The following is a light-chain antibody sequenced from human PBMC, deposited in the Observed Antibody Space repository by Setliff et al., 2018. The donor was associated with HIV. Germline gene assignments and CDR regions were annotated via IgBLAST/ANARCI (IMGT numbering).Light chain of an antibody. Sequence: QSVLTQPASVSGSPGQSITISCTGTSSDVGSYNLVSWYQQHPGNALKLMIYEGTKRPSGVSNRISGSKSGNTASLTISGLQAADEADYYCCSYAGTTTFVFGTGTKVTVL. J-gene: IGLJ1*01. CDR1: SSDVGSYNL. CDR3: CSYAGTTTFV. CDR2: EGT. V-gene: IGLV2-23*01.